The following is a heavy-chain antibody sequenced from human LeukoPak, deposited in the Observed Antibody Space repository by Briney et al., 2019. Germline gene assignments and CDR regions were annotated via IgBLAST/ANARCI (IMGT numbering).Heavy chain of an antibody. V-gene: IGHV1-2*02. Sequence: ASVKVSCKASGYTFTGYYMHWVRQAPGQGLEWMGWINPNSGGTNYAQKFQGRVTMTRDTSISTAYMELSRLRSDDTAVYYCARVGIAAPYYYYYYMDVWGKGTTVTVSS. J-gene: IGHJ6*03. D-gene: IGHD6-25*01. CDR3: ARVGIAAPYYYYYYMDV. CDR2: INPNSGGT. CDR1: GYTFTGYY.